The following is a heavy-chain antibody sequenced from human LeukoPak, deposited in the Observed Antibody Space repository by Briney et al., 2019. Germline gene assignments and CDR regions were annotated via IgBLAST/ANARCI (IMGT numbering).Heavy chain of an antibody. CDR3: ARDNLAPFDY. CDR1: GGSIRSYY. Sequence: SGTLSLRCTVFGGSIRSYYWSWIRPPAGKGLEWIGRIYATGNTNYSPSLRSRVTMSVDTSKNQFSLKLSSVTAADTAVYYCARDNLAPFDYWGQGTLVTVSS. V-gene: IGHV4-4*07. J-gene: IGHJ4*02. CDR2: IYATGNT.